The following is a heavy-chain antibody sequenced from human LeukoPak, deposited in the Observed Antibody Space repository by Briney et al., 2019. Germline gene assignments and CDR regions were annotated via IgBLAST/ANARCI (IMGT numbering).Heavy chain of an antibody. J-gene: IGHJ6*03. CDR3: ARDEVTPYYYYMDV. Sequence: ASVKVSCKASGYTFTSYGISWVRQAPGQGLEWMGWISAYNGNTNYAQKLQGRVTMPTDTSTSTAYMELRSLRSDDTAVYYCARDEVTPYYYYMDVWGKGTTVTVSS. D-gene: IGHD4-23*01. CDR2: ISAYNGNT. CDR1: GYTFTSYG. V-gene: IGHV1-18*01.